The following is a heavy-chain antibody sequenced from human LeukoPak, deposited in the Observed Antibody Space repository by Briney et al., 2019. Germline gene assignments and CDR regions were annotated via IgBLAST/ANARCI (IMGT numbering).Heavy chain of an antibody. CDR1: GGSISSSSYY. CDR3: ARGGGSSSWYEFDY. J-gene: IGHJ4*02. V-gene: IGHV4-39*07. D-gene: IGHD6-13*01. CDR2: IYYSGST. Sequence: SETLSLTCTVSGGSISSSSYYWGWIRQPPGKGLEWIGSIYYSGSTNYNPSLKSRVTISVDTSKNQFSLKLSSVTAADTAVYYCARGGGSSSWYEFDYWGQGTLVTVSS.